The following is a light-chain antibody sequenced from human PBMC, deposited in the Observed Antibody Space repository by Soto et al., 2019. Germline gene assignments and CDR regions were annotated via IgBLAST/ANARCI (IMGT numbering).Light chain of an antibody. CDR3: HHYHNAAGT. CDR2: GAS. Sequence: EVVMTQSPATLSVSPGDTATLSCRASQSINNNLAWYQKKPGQGPRLLIYGASTRATGVPARFSGGGSGTEFTLTINGLQSEDFALYFCHHYHNAAGTFGGGTKVDIK. J-gene: IGKJ4*01. V-gene: IGKV3-15*01. CDR1: QSINNN.